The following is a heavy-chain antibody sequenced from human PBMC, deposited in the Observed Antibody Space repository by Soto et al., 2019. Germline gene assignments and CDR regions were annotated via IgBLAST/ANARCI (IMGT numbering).Heavy chain of an antibody. V-gene: IGHV1-3*01. J-gene: IGHJ4*02. D-gene: IGHD4-17*01. CDR2: INVSNGNT. CDR3: ARDTDLTLMTTLDY. CDR1: GYTFKTYQ. Sequence: ASVKVSCKASGYTFKTYQIYWVRQAPRQRLECMGWINVSNGNTEYSQNFHGRVTITRDTSASTVYMELNSMRSEDTAVYYCARDTDLTLMTTLDYWGQGTPVTVSS.